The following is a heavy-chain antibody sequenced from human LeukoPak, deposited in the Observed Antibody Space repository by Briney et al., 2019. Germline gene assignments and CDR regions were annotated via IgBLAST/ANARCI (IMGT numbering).Heavy chain of an antibody. V-gene: IGHV3-33*01. D-gene: IGHD5-24*01. CDR2: IWYDGSNK. Sequence: GGSLRLSCAASGFTFSSYGMHWVRQAPGKGLEWVAVIWYDGSNKYYADSVKGRFTISRDNSKNTLYLQMNSLRAEDTAVYYCARERGGEMEYYFDYWGQGTLVSVSS. CDR1: GFTFSSYG. CDR3: ARERGGEMEYYFDY. J-gene: IGHJ4*02.